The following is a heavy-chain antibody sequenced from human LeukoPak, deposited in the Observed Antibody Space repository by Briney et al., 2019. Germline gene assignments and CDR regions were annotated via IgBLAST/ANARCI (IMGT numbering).Heavy chain of an antibody. Sequence: SETLSLTCTVSGGSIRSYYWSWVRGPPAKGLEGVGYIYYSWSTNYNPSLKTRVTISVATSKNQFSLKLSSVTAADTAVYYCARDNSGSYYFDGWGQGTLVTVSS. V-gene: IGHV4-59*13. CDR2: IYYSWST. CDR3: ARDNSGSYYFDG. D-gene: IGHD1-26*01. CDR1: GGSIRSYY. J-gene: IGHJ4*02.